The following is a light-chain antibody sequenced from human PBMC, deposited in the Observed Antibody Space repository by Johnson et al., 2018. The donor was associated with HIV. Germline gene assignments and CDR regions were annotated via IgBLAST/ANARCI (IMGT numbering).Light chain of an antibody. CDR1: TSKIGNNY. CDR3: GTWDSSLSAYV. Sequence: QFVLTQPPSVSVAPGQKVTISCSGSTSKIGNNYVSWYQHLPGAAPKLLIYDSNKRPSGIPDRFSGSKSGTSATLGITGLQTGDEADYYCGTWDSSLSAYVFGTGTKVTVL. J-gene: IGLJ1*01. CDR2: DSN. V-gene: IGLV1-51*01.